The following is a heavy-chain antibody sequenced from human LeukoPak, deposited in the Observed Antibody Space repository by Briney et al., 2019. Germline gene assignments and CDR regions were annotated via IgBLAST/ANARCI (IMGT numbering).Heavy chain of an antibody. J-gene: IGHJ6*03. V-gene: IGHV4-59*01. CDR2: IYYSGST. D-gene: IGHD3-16*01. CDR3: ARETSQKGAHYMDV. CDR1: GGSFSGYY. Sequence: SETLSLTCAVYGGSFSGYYWSWIRQPPGKGLEWIGYIYYSGSTNYNPSLKSRVTISVDTSKNQFSLKLSSVTAADTAVYYCARETSQKGAHYMDVWGKGTTVTISS.